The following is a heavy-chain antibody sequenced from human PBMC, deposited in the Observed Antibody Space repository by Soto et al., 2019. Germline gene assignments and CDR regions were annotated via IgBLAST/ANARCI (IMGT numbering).Heavy chain of an antibody. CDR1: CGSLSSGTYY. D-gene: IGHD4-17*01. CDR3: ARDLLDTTVDYYFDS. V-gene: IGHV4-30-4*01. J-gene: IGHJ4*02. Sequence: SETLSLTCTFSCGSLSSGTYYWSWIRQPPGKGLEWIGYIYHSGSSQSNPSLKSRVTISIDTSKNQFSLELRSVTAADTAVYYCARDLLDTTVDYYFDSWGPGRLVTVSS. CDR2: IYHSGSS.